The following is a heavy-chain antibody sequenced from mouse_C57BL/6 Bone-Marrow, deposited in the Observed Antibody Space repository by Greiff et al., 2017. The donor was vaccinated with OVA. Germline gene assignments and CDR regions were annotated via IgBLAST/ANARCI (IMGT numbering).Heavy chain of an antibody. CDR2: IDPNSGGT. D-gene: IGHD1-1*02. CDR3: AREGSPAWFAY. V-gene: IGHV1-72*01. Sequence: QVQLQQPGAELVKPGASVKLSCKASGYTFTSYWMHWVKQRPGRIDPNSGGTKYNEKFKSKATLTVDKPSSTAYMQLSSLTSEDSAVYYCAREGSPAWFAYWGQGTLVTVSA. J-gene: IGHJ3*01. CDR1: GYTFTSYW.